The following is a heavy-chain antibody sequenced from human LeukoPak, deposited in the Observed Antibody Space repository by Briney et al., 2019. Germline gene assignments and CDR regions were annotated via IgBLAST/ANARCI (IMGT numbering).Heavy chain of an antibody. Sequence: PSETLSPTCTVSGGSISSYYWSWIRQPPGKGLEWIGYIYYSGSTNYNPSLKSRVTISVDTSKNQFSQKLSSVTAADTAVYYCAGGFGEFPFDYWGQGTLVTVSS. D-gene: IGHD3-10*01. J-gene: IGHJ4*02. CDR3: AGGFGEFPFDY. V-gene: IGHV4-59*08. CDR2: IYYSGST. CDR1: GGSISSYY.